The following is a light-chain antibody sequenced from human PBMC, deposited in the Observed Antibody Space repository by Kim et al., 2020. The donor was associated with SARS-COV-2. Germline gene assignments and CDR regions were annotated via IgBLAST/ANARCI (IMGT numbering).Light chain of an antibody. CDR3: QQYNNWYT. J-gene: IGKJ2*01. CDR2: SAS. V-gene: IGKV3-15*01. CDR1: QSVSRY. Sequence: EIVMTQSPATLSVSPGERATLSCRASQSVSRYLAWYQQKPGQSPRLLIYSASTRATGIPARFSGSGSGTEFTLTISSLQSEDFAVYYCQQYNNWYTFGQGTKLEI.